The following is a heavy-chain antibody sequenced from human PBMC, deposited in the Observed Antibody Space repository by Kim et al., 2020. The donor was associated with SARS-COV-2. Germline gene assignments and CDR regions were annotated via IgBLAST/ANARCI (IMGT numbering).Heavy chain of an antibody. V-gene: IGHV1-8*01. Sequence: ASVKVSCKASGYTFTSYDINWVRQATGQGLEWMGWMNPNSGNTGYAQKFQGRVTMTRNTSISTAYMELSSLRSEDTAVYYCARGPLTEQQLREYFQHWGQGTLVTVSS. CDR2: MNPNSGNT. D-gene: IGHD6-13*01. CDR1: GYTFTSYD. CDR3: ARGPLTEQQLREYFQH. J-gene: IGHJ1*01.